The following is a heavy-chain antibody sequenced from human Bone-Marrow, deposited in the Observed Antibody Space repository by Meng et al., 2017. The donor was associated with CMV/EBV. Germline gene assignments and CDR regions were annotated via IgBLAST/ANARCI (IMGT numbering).Heavy chain of an antibody. CDR2: IYHSGST. J-gene: IGHJ5*02. D-gene: IGHD6-19*01. CDR3: ARSGEQWLVRVGFDP. CDR1: GYSISSGYY. V-gene: IGHV4-38-2*01. Sequence: GSLRLSCAVSGYSISSGYYWGWIRQPPGKGLEWIGSIYHSGSTYYNPSLKSRVTISVDTSKNQFSLKLSSVTAADTAVYSCARSGEQWLVRVGFDPWGQGTLVTVSS.